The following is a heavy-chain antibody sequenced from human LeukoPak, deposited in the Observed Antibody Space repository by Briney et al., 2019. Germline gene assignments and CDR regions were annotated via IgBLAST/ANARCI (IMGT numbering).Heavy chain of an antibody. Sequence: SETLSLTCAVSGGSISSSNWWSWVRQPPGKGLEWIGEIYHSESTNYNPSLKSRVTISVDTSKNQFSLKLSSVTAADTAVYYCAREPEGTMVRGGNAFDIWGQGTMVTVS. CDR2: IYHSEST. J-gene: IGHJ3*02. D-gene: IGHD3-10*01. CDR3: AREPEGTMVRGGNAFDI. CDR1: GGSISSSNW. V-gene: IGHV4-4*02.